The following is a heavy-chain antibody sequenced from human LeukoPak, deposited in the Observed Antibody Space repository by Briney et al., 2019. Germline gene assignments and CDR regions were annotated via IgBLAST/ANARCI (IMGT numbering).Heavy chain of an antibody. J-gene: IGHJ4*02. Sequence: SETLSLTCAVYGGSFSGYYWSWIRQPPGKGLEWIGEINHSGSTNYNPSLKSRVTISVDTSKNQFSLKLSSVTAADTAVYFCLPGVVGSTTVVDKWGQGTLVTVSS. CDR1: GGSFSGYY. CDR3: LPGVVGSTTVVDK. D-gene: IGHD1-26*01. V-gene: IGHV4-34*01. CDR2: INHSGST.